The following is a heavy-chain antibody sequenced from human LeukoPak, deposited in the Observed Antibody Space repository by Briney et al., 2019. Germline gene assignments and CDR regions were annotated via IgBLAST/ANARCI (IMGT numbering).Heavy chain of an antibody. CDR1: GFTFGSYA. V-gene: IGHV3-23*01. CDR3: AKDPPFTVIPPDTHNNWFDP. J-gene: IGHJ5*02. CDR2: ISGSGGST. D-gene: IGHD4-17*01. Sequence: GGSLRLSCAASGFTFGSYAMSWVRQAPGKGLEWVSAISGSGGSTYYADSVKGRFTISRDNSKNTLYLQMNSLRAEDTAVYYCAKDPPFTVIPPDTHNNWFDPWGQGTLVTVSS.